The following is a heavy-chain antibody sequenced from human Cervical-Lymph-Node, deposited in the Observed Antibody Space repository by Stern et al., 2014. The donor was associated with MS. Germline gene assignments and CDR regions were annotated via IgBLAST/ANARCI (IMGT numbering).Heavy chain of an antibody. Sequence: EVQLVQSGGGLVQPGGSLRLSCAASGFTFSSYALSWVRQAPGKGLEWVSAISGSGGSTYYADSVKGRFTISRDNSKNTLYLQMNSLRAEDTAVYYCAKDGLYGSGVGYYGMDVWGQGTTVTVSS. V-gene: IGHV3-23*04. CDR3: AKDGLYGSGVGYYGMDV. CDR1: GFTFSSYA. D-gene: IGHD3-10*01. CDR2: ISGSGGST. J-gene: IGHJ6*02.